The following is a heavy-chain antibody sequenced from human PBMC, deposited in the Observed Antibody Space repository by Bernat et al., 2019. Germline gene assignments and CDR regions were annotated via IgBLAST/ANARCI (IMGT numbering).Heavy chain of an antibody. V-gene: IGHV3-74*01. D-gene: IGHD5-18*01. CDR2: INSDGSST. CDR1: GFTFSSYW. J-gene: IGHJ6*03. CDR3: ARAALGDTAMAHYYYYMDV. Sequence: EVQLVESGGGLVQPGGSLRLSCAASGFTFSSYWMHWVRQAPVKGLVWVSRINSDGSSTSYADSVKGRFTISRDNAKNTLYLQMNSLRAEDTAVYYCARAALGDTAMAHYYYYMDVWGKGTTVTVSS.